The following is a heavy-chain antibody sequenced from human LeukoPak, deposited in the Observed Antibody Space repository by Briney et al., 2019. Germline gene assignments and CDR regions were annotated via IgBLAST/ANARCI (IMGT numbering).Heavy chain of an antibody. J-gene: IGHJ4*02. CDR3: AKDVAYYDSSGYYGEWDY. D-gene: IGHD3-22*01. CDR2: ISGSGGST. CDR1: GFTFSSYA. V-gene: IGHV3-23*01. Sequence: AGGSLRLSCAASGFTFSSYAVSWVRQAPGKGLEWVSAISGSGGSTYYADSVKGRFTISRDNSKNTLYLQMNSLRAEDTAVYYCAKDVAYYDSSGYYGEWDYWGQGTLVTVSS.